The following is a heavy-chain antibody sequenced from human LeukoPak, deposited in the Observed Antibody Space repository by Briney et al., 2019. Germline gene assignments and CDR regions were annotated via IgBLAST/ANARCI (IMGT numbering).Heavy chain of an antibody. D-gene: IGHD3-9*01. V-gene: IGHV3-23*01. Sequence: GASLRLSCAASGFTFSNYAMSWVRQAPGKGLEWVSAITGSGGNTYYADSVKGRFTISRDNPKNTVFLQMNSLRAEDTAVYYCAKWGDYDVLNGYYVSDYWGQGTLVTVSS. CDR2: ITGSGGNT. J-gene: IGHJ4*02. CDR3: AKWGDYDVLNGYYVSDY. CDR1: GFTFSNYA.